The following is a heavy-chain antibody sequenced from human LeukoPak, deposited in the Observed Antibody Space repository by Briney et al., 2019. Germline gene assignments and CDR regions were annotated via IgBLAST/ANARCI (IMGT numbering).Heavy chain of an antibody. CDR3: ATRSGGNDAFDI. CDR1: GGSISSYY. Sequence: SETLSLTCTVSGGSISSYYWSWVRQPAGKGLEWIGRIYTSGSTNYYPSLKSRVTMSVATSKNQFSLKLSSVTAADTAVYYCATRSGGNDAFDIWGQGTMVTVSS. D-gene: IGHD6-19*01. J-gene: IGHJ3*02. V-gene: IGHV4-4*07. CDR2: IYTSGST.